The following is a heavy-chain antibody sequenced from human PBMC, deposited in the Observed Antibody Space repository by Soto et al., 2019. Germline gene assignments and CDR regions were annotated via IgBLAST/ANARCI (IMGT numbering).Heavy chain of an antibody. Sequence: PSETLSLTCTVSGGSISTHYWSWIRQVPGRGLEWIGYIYYNGNTNYNPSLKGRVTVSIAPSESQFSLELTSVSAADTAVYFCAGGYYYVGSGPYLYIYGMDVWDQGITVTVSS. D-gene: IGHD3-22*01. CDR3: AGGYYYVGSGPYLYIYGMDV. CDR1: GGSISTHY. V-gene: IGHV4-59*11. CDR2: IYYNGNT. J-gene: IGHJ6*02.